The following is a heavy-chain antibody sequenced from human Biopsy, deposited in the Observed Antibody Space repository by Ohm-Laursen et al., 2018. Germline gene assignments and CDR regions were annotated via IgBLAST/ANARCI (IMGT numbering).Heavy chain of an antibody. CDR2: IHYSGNT. V-gene: IGHV4-31*03. Sequence: SDTLSLTCTVSGVSINTGGYYWTWIRQHPGTGLEWIGYIHYSGNTLYNPSLKSRLTISVDTSRNQFSLKLTSVTAADTALYYCTRAGGGKIYGLWGQGTLVTASS. J-gene: IGHJ4*02. D-gene: IGHD3-16*01. CDR1: GVSINTGGYY. CDR3: TRAGGGKIYGL.